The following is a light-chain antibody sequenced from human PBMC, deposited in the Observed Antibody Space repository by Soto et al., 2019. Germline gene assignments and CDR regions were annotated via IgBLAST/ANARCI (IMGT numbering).Light chain of an antibody. V-gene: IGKV3-20*01. CDR3: QQYGSPWT. CDR1: QSVSSSY. CDR2: GAS. Sequence: PGAVSLKKGERATLSCRASQSVSSSYLAWYQQKPGQAPRLLIYGASSRATGIPDRFSGSGSGTDFTLTISRLEPDDFAVYYCQQYGSPWTFGQGT. J-gene: IGKJ1*01.